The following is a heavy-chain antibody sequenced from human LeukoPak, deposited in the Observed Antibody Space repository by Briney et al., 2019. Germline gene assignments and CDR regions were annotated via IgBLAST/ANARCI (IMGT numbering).Heavy chain of an antibody. CDR1: EFTFSTYC. J-gene: IGHJ3*01. V-gene: IGHV3-74*01. CDR3: VREASGVSSSAFDV. Sequence: PGGSLRLSCAASEFTFSTYCMHWVRQAPGKGLVWVSRINSDGTNTDYADSVKGRFTISRDNAKNTLYMQMNSLRVDDTAVYYCVREASGVSSSAFDVWGQGTMVIVSS. D-gene: IGHD1-26*01. CDR2: INSDGTNT.